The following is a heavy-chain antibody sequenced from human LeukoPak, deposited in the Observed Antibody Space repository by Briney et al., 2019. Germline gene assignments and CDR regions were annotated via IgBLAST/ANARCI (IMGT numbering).Heavy chain of an antibody. Sequence: SGGSLRLSCAASGFTFSSQWMSWVRQAPGKGLEWLANIRQGRSEKYYVDSAKGRFTISIDNAKNSLYLQMSSLRAEDTAVYYCARVSKRDKFALIEGWFDPWGQGTLVTVSS. J-gene: IGHJ5*02. V-gene: IGHV3-7*01. CDR2: IRQGRSEK. CDR3: ARVSKRDKFALIEGWFDP. CDR1: GFTFSSQW. D-gene: IGHD2/OR15-2a*01.